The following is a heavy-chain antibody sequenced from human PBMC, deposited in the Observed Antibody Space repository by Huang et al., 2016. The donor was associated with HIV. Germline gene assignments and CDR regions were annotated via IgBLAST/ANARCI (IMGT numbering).Heavy chain of an antibody. J-gene: IGHJ4*02. CDR2: IYYSGST. CDR1: GDSVSSGSYY. V-gene: IGHV4-61*01. Sequence: QVQLQESGPGLVKPSETLSLTCTVSGDSVSSGSYYWSWIRQPPGKGLEWVGHIYYSGSTDYNPPLRSRVTISIDTSKSQFSLKLSSVTAADTAIYYCARGPVTIFGDLVPKYFDYWGQGTLVTVSS. D-gene: IGHD3-3*01. CDR3: ARGPVTIFGDLVPKYFDY.